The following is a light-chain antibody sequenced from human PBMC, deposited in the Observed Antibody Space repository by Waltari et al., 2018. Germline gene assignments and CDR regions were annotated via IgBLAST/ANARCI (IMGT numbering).Light chain of an antibody. Sequence: QSALTQPASVSGSPGQSITISCTGTSSDVGSDNLVSWYQHHPGKAPQFLIYDVAKRPSGVSARFSGSKSGNTASLTISGLQTEDEADYYCCSYAGSHVVFGGGTKLTVL. CDR1: SSDVGSDNL. CDR3: CSYAGSHVV. V-gene: IGLV2-23*02. J-gene: IGLJ2*01. CDR2: DVA.